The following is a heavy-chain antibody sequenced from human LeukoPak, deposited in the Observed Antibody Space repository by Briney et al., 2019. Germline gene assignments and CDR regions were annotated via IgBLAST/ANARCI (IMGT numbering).Heavy chain of an antibody. D-gene: IGHD2-2*01. V-gene: IGHV3-7*01. CDR3: ARDYCSSTSPYYYYYYMDV. CDR1: GFTFSSYW. Sequence: GGSLRLTCAASGFTFSSYWMSWVRQAPGKGLEWVANIKQDGSEKYYVDSVKGRFTISRDNAKNSLYLQMNSLRAEDTAVYYCARDYCSSTSPYYYYYYMDVWGKGTTVTVSS. J-gene: IGHJ6*03. CDR2: IKQDGSEK.